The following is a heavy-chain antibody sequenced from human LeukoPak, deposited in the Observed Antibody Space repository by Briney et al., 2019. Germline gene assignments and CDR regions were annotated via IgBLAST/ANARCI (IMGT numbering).Heavy chain of an antibody. J-gene: IGHJ4*02. D-gene: IGHD2-15*01. CDR2: IYYSGST. V-gene: IGHV4-59*01. Sequence: SETLSLTCTVSGGSISSYYWSWIRQPPGKGLKWIGNIYYSGSTNYNPSLKSRVTISVDTSKNQFSLKLSSVTAADTAVYYCARGLFVEYYFDYWGQGTLVTVSS. CDR3: ARGLFVEYYFDY. CDR1: GGSISSYY.